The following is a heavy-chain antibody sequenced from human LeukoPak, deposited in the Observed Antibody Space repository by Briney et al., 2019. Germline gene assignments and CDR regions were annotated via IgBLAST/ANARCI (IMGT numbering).Heavy chain of an antibody. CDR2: IYYSGST. D-gene: IGHD6-19*01. Sequence: PSETLSLTCTVSGGSISSGDYYWSWIRQPPGKGLEWIGYIYYSGSTYYNPSLKSRVTISVDTSKNQFSLKLSSVTAADTAVYYCARHLYGSGLHRIDYWGQGTLVTVSS. J-gene: IGHJ4*02. V-gene: IGHV4-30-4*01. CDR3: ARHLYGSGLHRIDY. CDR1: GGSISSGDYY.